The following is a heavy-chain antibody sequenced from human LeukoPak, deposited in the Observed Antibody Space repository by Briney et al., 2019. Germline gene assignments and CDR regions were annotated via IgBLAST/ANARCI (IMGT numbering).Heavy chain of an antibody. CDR2: SHGSGGAT. CDR3: ATLAAAGTNY. D-gene: IGHD6-13*01. CDR1: GLTFSTFA. V-gene: IGHV3-23*01. J-gene: IGHJ4*02. Sequence: GGSLRLSCAASGLTFSTFAVGWVRRGPGKGLEWVSDSHGSGGATFYADSVKGRFTVSRDDSKSTLYLQMNSLRAEDTAVYYCATLAAAGTNYWGQGTLVTVSS.